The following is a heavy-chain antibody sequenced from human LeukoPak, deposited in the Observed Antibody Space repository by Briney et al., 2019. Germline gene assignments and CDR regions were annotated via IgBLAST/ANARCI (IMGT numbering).Heavy chain of an antibody. CDR1: GVSISSYY. CDR3: AMVPYYYYGMDV. Sequence: KPSETLSLTCTVSGVSISSYYWSWIRQPPGKGLEWIGYIYYSGSTNYNPSLKSRVTISVDTSKNQFSLKLSSVTAADTAVYYCAMVPYYYYGMDVWGQGTTVTVSS. CDR2: IYYSGST. V-gene: IGHV4-59*01. D-gene: IGHD6-13*01. J-gene: IGHJ6*02.